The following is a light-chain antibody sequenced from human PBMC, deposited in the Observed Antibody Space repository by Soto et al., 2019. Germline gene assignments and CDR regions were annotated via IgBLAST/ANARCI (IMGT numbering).Light chain of an antibody. Sequence: QSALTQPASVSGSPGQSITVSCSGTSSDVGTYNLVSWYQHHPGKAPKLMIYEVTKRPSGVSNRFSGSKSGNTASLTISGLQAEDEADYYCCSYAGSRWVFGGGTKLTVL. J-gene: IGLJ3*02. CDR2: EVT. CDR3: CSYAGSRWV. V-gene: IGLV2-23*02. CDR1: SSDVGTYNL.